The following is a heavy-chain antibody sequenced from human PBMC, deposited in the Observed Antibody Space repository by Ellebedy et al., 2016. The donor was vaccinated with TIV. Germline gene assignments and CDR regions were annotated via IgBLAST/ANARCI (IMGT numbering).Heavy chain of an antibody. CDR2: IKQDGSVQ. V-gene: IGHV3-7*01. Sequence: GESLKISCAASGFTLSTHWMSWVRQAPGKGLEWVASIKQDGSVQFYVNSVRGRFTISRDNSKTSTYLQMNSLRAEDTAVYYCARDVSSSGWGAFFDSWGQGTLVTVSS. CDR1: GFTLSTHW. J-gene: IGHJ4*02. D-gene: IGHD6-19*01. CDR3: ARDVSSSGWGAFFDS.